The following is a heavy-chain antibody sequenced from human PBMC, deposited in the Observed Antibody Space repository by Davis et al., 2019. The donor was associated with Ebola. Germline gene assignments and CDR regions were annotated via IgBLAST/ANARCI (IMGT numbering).Heavy chain of an antibody. CDR2: INPSGGST. V-gene: IGHV1-46*01. D-gene: IGHD3-10*01. CDR1: GYTFTSYY. CDR3: ARAITMVRPNNWFDP. Sequence: AASVKVSCMASGYTFTSYYMHWVRQAPGQGLEWMGIINPSGGSTSYAQKFQGRVTITADKSTSTAYMELSSLRSDDTAVYYCARAITMVRPNNWFDPWGQGTLVTVSS. J-gene: IGHJ5*02.